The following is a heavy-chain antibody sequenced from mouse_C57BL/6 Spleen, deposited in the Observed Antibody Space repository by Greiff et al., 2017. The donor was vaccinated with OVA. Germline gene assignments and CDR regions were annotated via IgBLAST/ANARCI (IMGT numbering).Heavy chain of an antibody. Sequence: VKQSCKASGYTFTSYWMQWVKQRPGQGLEWIGEIDPSDSYTNYNQKFKGKATLTVDTSSSTAYMQLSSLTSEDSAVYYCARRGFYYGSSPRAMDYWGQGTSVTVSS. D-gene: IGHD1-1*01. J-gene: IGHJ4*01. CDR3: ARRGFYYGSSPRAMDY. CDR2: IDPSDSYT. V-gene: IGHV1-50*01. CDR1: GYTFTSYW.